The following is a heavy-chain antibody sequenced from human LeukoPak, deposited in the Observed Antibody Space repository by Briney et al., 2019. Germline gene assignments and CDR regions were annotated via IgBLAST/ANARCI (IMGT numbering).Heavy chain of an antibody. D-gene: IGHD3-22*01. CDR3: ARQVDYYDSSGYYAAFDI. J-gene: IGHJ3*02. CDR1: GGSFSGYY. CDR2: IYYSGST. Sequence: NSSETLSLTCAVYGGSFSGYYWSWIRQPPGKGLEWIGYIYYSGSTNYSPSLKSRVTISVDTSKNQFSLKLSSVTAADTAVYYCARQVDYYDSSGYYAAFDIWGQGTMVTVSS. V-gene: IGHV4-59*08.